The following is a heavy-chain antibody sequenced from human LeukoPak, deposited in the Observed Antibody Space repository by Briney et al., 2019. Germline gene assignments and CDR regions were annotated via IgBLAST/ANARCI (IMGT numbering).Heavy chain of an antibody. CDR2: IIPNFGTP. J-gene: IGHJ4*02. D-gene: IGHD4-17*01. Sequence: ASVKVSCKTSGYTFTDYDITWVRQAPGQGLEWMGGIIPNFGTPHLAQNFQDRVTITADESTTTVYMEMRSLTSEDTAIFYCATRDADYEYYFDYWGQGTLVTVSS. CDR1: GYTFTDYD. CDR3: ATRDADYEYYFDY. V-gene: IGHV1-69*13.